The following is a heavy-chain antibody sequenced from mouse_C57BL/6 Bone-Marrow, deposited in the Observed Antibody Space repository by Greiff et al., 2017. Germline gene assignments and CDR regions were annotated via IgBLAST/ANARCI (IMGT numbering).Heavy chain of an antibody. V-gene: IGHV1-85*01. CDR2: IYPRDGST. J-gene: IGHJ1*03. CDR1: GYTFTSYD. D-gene: IGHD1-1*01. CDR3: ARLEFGGSSGYWYFDV. Sequence: QVQLQQSGPELVKPGASVKLSCKASGYTFTSYDINWVKQRPGQGLEWIGWIYPRDGSTKYNEKFKGKATLTVDTSSSTAYMELHSLTSEDSAVYFCARLEFGGSSGYWYFDVWGTGTTVTVSS.